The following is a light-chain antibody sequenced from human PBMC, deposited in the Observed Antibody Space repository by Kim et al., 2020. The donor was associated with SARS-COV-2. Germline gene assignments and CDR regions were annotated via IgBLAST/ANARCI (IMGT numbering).Light chain of an antibody. CDR3: QQYEEWPLT. CDR2: GVS. J-gene: IGKJ4*01. CDR1: QSVTNK. Sequence: EIVMTQSPGTLSVSPGERATLSCRASQSVTNKLAWYQQKPGQAPTLLISGVSSRATGIPARFSGSGSGTEFTLTISSLQSEDFTVYYCQQYEEWPLTFGGGTKVDIK. V-gene: IGKV3-15*01.